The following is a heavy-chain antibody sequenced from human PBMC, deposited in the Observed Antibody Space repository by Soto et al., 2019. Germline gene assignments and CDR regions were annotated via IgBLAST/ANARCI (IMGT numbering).Heavy chain of an antibody. CDR3: ASDYGQY. Sequence: EVQLVESGGGLVQPGGSLRLSCAASGFSFSNYWMTWVRQAPGKGLEWVANIKEDGSEMNYVDSVKGRFTISRDNAKNSLELQLSRLRAEDTAVNYCASDYGQYWGQGTLVSLSA. V-gene: IGHV3-7*01. D-gene: IGHD4-17*01. CDR2: IKEDGSEM. CDR1: GFSFSNYW. J-gene: IGHJ4*02.